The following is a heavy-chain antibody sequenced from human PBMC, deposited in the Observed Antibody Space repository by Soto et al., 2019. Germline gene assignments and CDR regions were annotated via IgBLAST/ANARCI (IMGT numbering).Heavy chain of an antibody. V-gene: IGHV1-58*01. CDR1: GFTFTSSA. D-gene: IGHD3-3*01. CDR3: AATTTALRFLEWLFGGMDV. Sequence: ASVKVSCKASGFTFTSSAVQWVRQARGQRLEWIGWIVVGSGNTNYAQKFQERVTITRDMSTSTAYMELSSLRSEDTAVYYCAATTTALRFLEWLFGGMDVWGQGTTVTVSS. J-gene: IGHJ6*02. CDR2: IVVGSGNT.